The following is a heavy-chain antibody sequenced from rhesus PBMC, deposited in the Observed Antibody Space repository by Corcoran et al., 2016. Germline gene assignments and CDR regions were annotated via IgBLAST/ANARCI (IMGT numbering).Heavy chain of an antibody. V-gene: IGHV3-136*01. J-gene: IGHJ5-2*02. CDR3: ARGGNSGYSFGSLDV. Sequence: EVHLEESGGDLVQPGGSLRLYCSVSGFTYRNYDMSWVRQGPGKGLEWVTHIGYSGFPVVSAESVKCRFTISRDNANNSLSLEMNSLRAEDTATYFCARGGNSGYSFGSLDVWGRGVLVTVSS. CDR2: IGYSGFPV. D-gene: IGHD5-24*01. CDR1: GFTYRNYD.